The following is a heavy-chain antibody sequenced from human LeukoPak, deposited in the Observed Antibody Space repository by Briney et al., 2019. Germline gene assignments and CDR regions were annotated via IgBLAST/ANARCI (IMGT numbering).Heavy chain of an antibody. V-gene: IGHV1-69*13. Sequence: ASVKVSCKASGGTFSSYAISWVRQAPGQGLERMGGIIPIFGTANYAQKFQGRVTITADESTSTAYMELSSLRSEDTAVYYCARSSEYSSQTPFGAFDIWGQGTMVTVSS. CDR2: IIPIFGTA. D-gene: IGHD6-6*01. CDR1: GGTFSSYA. CDR3: ARSSEYSSQTPFGAFDI. J-gene: IGHJ3*02.